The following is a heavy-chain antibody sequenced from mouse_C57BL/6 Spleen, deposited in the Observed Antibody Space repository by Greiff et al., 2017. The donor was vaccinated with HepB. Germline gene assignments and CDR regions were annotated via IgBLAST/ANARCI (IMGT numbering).Heavy chain of an antibody. CDR3: ARKGYYFYYFDY. CDR2: INPNNGGT. J-gene: IGHJ2*01. V-gene: IGHV1-26*01. CDR1: GYTFTDYY. Sequence: VQLQQSGPELVKPGASVKISCKASGYTFTDYYMNWVKQSHGKSLEWIGDINPNNGGTSYNQKFKGKATLTVDKSSSTAYMELRSLTSEDSAVYYCARKGYYFYYFDYWGQGTTLTVSS. D-gene: IGHD2-3*01.